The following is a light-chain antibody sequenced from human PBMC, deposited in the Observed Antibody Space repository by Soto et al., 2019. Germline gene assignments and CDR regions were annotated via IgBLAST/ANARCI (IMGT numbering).Light chain of an antibody. Sequence: QLVLTQPPSVSGAPGQRVTISCTGSSSNIGAAYAVHWYQQLPGTAPKLLIYGNSNRPSGVPDRFSGSKSGTSAYLAITGLQAADEAAYYCQSYDRSLRAYVFGTGTKVTVL. CDR1: SSNIGAAYA. J-gene: IGLJ1*01. CDR2: GNS. V-gene: IGLV1-40*01. CDR3: QSYDRSLRAYV.